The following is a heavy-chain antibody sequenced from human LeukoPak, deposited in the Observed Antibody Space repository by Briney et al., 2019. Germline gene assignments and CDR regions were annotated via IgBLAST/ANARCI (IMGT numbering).Heavy chain of an antibody. CDR1: GFTFDNYA. CDR3: AKVRAGWYFDY. CDR2: ISGSDDST. V-gene: IGHV3-23*01. J-gene: IGHJ4*02. D-gene: IGHD6-19*01. Sequence: GGSLRLSCATSGFTFDNYAMSWVRQAPGKGLEWVSLISGSDDSTYYADSVKGRFTISRDNSKNILYLQMNSLRVEDTAIYYCAKVRAGWYFDYWGQGTLVSVSS.